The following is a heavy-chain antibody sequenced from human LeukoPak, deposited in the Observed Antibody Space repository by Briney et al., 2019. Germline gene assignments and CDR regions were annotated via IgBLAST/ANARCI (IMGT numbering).Heavy chain of an antibody. J-gene: IGHJ4*02. CDR2: IIPIFGTA. CDR1: GGTFSSYA. D-gene: IGHD2-2*01. Sequence: GASVKVSCKASGGTFSSYAISWVRQAPGQGLGWVGGIIPIFGTANYAQKFQGRVTITTDESTSTAYIELSSLRAEDTAVYYCARGRQCSSTSGSPFDYWGQGTLVTVSS. V-gene: IGHV1-69*05. CDR3: ARGRQCSSTSGSPFDY.